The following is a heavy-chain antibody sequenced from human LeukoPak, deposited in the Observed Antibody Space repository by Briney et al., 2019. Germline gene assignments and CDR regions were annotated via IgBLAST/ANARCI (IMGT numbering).Heavy chain of an antibody. D-gene: IGHD2-2*01. CDR1: GFTFSDYY. CDR3: ASYATGGIYYFDY. Sequence: PGGSLRLSCAASGFTFSDYYMSWIRQAPGKGLEWVSYIRSSGSTIYYADSVKGRFTISRDNAKNSLYLQMNSLRAEDTAVYYCASYATGGIYYFDYWGQGTLVTVSS. V-gene: IGHV3-11*01. J-gene: IGHJ4*02. CDR2: IRSSGSTI.